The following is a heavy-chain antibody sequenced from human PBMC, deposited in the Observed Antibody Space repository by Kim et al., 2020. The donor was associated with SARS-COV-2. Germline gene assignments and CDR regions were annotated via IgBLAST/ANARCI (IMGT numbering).Heavy chain of an antibody. CDR3: ARGLRCSSTSCYDYGMDV. D-gene: IGHD2-2*01. V-gene: IGHV4-59*01. J-gene: IGHJ6*02. CDR1: GGSISSYY. Sequence: SETLSLTCTVSGGSISSYYWSWIRQPPGKGLEWIGYIYYSGSTNYNPSLKSRVTISVDTSKNQFSLKLSSVTAADTAVYYCARGLRCSSTSCYDYGMDVWGQGTTVTVSS. CDR2: IYYSGST.